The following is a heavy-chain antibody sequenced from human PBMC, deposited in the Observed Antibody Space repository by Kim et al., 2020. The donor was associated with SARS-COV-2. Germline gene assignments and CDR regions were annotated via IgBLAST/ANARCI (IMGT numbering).Heavy chain of an antibody. J-gene: IGHJ4*02. Sequence: NDNPDLHSRVTIAQDTSKNQFSLKRTSVTAADTALYYCARAVHDYGDYSDFWGQGTLVTVSS. CDR3: ARAVHDYGDYSDF. V-gene: IGHV4-59*01. D-gene: IGHD4-17*01.